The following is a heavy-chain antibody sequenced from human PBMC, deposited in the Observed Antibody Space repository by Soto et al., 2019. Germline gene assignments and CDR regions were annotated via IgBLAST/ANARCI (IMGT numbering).Heavy chain of an antibody. CDR3: ARDLNQESNPSEPDY. CDR2: ISSSSSYI. D-gene: IGHD4-4*01. Sequence: GGSLRLSCAASGFTFSSYSMNWVRQAPGKGLEWVSSISSSSSYIYYADSVKGRFTISRDNAKNSLYLQMNSLRAEDTAVYYCARDLNQESNPSEPDYWGQGTLVTVSS. CDR1: GFTFSSYS. J-gene: IGHJ4*02. V-gene: IGHV3-21*01.